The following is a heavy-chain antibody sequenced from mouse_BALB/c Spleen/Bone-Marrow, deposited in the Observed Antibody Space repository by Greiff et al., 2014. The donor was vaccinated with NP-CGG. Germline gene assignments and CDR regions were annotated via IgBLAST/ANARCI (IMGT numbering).Heavy chain of an antibody. D-gene: IGHD2-3*01. Sequence: GQLKESGTELGKPGASMKISCKASGYSFTGYSMNWGKQSHGKKLEWIGLINPYNVGTSYNQKFKGKATLTVDKSSSTAYMELLSLTSEDSAVYYCARGGYYEALSYWGQGTTLTVSS. CDR1: GYSFTGYS. CDR2: INPYNVGT. J-gene: IGHJ2*01. CDR3: ARGGYYEALSY. V-gene: IGHV1-25*01.